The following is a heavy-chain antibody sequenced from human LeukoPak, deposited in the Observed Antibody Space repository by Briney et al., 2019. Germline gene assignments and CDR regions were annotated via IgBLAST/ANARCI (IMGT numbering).Heavy chain of an antibody. CDR3: AREMGQLRDQYYYNGMDV. J-gene: IGHJ6*02. Sequence: SETLSLTCTVSGGSISGCYWSWIRQPPGKGLEWIGYIYYSGSTNYNPSLKSRVTISVDTSKNQFSLKLSSVTAADTAVYYCAREMGQLRDQYYYNGMDVWGQGTTVTVSS. CDR2: IYYSGST. D-gene: IGHD2-2*01. CDR1: GGSISGCY. V-gene: IGHV4-59*01.